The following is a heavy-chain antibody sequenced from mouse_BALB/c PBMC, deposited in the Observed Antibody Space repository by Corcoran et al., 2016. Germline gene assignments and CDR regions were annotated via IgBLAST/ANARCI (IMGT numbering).Heavy chain of an antibody. CDR3: ARRGLGMDY. CDR2: FDPANGNT. Sequence: EVQLQQSGAALVQPGASVMSSCTASGFNFTDTNMHWVKQRPEQRLEWIGRFDPANGNTKYDPKFQGKDTITEDTSANTAYLQLSSLTSEDTAVYYCARRGLGMDYWGQGTAVTISS. V-gene: IGHV14-3*02. CDR1: GFNFTDTN. D-gene: IGHD3-3*01. J-gene: IGHJ4*01.